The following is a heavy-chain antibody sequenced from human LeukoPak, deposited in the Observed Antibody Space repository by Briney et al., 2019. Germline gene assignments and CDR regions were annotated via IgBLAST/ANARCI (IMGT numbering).Heavy chain of an antibody. J-gene: IGHJ5*02. CDR2: INHSGST. V-gene: IGHV4-34*01. CDR3: ARAYWARGYCSSTSCYGVYNWFDP. D-gene: IGHD2-2*01. Sequence: PSETLSLTCAVYGGSFSGYYWSWIRQPPGKGLEWIGEINHSGSTNYNPSLKSRVTISVDTSKNQFSLKLSSVTAADTAVYYCARAYWARGYCSSTSCYGVYNWFDPWGQGTLVTVSS. CDR1: GGSFSGYY.